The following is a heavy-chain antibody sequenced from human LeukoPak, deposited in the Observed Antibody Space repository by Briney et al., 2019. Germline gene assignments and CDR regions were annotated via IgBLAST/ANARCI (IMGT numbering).Heavy chain of an antibody. Sequence: GGSLRLSCAASGFTFSSYGMHWVRQTPGKGLEWVAVISYDGSNKYYADSVKGRFTISRDDSKNTLYLQMNSLRAEDTAVYYCAKERYGDYSWYYYYGMDVWGQGTTVTVSS. CDR3: AKERYGDYSWYYYYGMDV. V-gene: IGHV3-30*18. D-gene: IGHD4-17*01. CDR1: GFTFSSYG. J-gene: IGHJ6*02. CDR2: ISYDGSNK.